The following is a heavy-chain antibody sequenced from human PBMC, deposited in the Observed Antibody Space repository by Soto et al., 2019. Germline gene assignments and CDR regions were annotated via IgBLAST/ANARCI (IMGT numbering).Heavy chain of an antibody. Sequence: SETLSLTCAVYGGSFSGYYWSWIRQPPGKGLEWIGEINHSGSTNYNPSLKSRVTISVDTSKNQFSLKLSSVTAADTAVYYCARARSSSSLDYWGQGTLVTVSS. V-gene: IGHV4-34*01. J-gene: IGHJ4*02. CDR2: INHSGST. CDR3: ARARSSSSLDY. CDR1: GGSFSGYY. D-gene: IGHD6-6*01.